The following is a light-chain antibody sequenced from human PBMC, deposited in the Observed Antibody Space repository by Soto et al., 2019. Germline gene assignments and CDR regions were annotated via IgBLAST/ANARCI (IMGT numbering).Light chain of an antibody. CDR3: QHYVTWPLA. CDR1: RGIGST. V-gene: IGKV3-15*01. CDR2: DTS. J-gene: IGKJ4*01. Sequence: EVVMTQSPATLSVSPGERATLSCRASRGIGSTLAWYQQKPGQTPRLLIYDTSTRATGVPARFIGSASGTEVTLTITSLQSEDFAIYYCQHYVTWPLAFGGGTRVENK.